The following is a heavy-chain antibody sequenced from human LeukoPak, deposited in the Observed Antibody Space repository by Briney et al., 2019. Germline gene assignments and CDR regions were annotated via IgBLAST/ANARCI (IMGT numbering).Heavy chain of an antibody. CDR1: GFTFSSYC. CDR2: VSHDGTVQ. J-gene: IGHJ4*02. D-gene: IGHD6-13*01. V-gene: IGHV3-30*03. CDR3: ARDSGSSSWYTNDFDY. Sequence: GGSLRLSCAASGFTFSSYCMHWVRQAPGEGLEWVAFVSHDGTVQYYADSAKGRFTISRDNAKNSLYLQMNSLRAEDTAVYYCARDSGSSSWYTNDFDYWGQGTLVTVSS.